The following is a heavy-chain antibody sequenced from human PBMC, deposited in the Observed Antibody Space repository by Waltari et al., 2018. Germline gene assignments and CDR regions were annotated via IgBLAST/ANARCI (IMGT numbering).Heavy chain of an antibody. V-gene: IGHV1-69*12. CDR2: ITPIFGTA. D-gene: IGHD4-17*01. CDR3: ARASLGDYRYDL. CDR1: EGTFNSHT. Sequence: QVQVVQSGAEVKKPGSSVKVSCKSPEGTFNSHTFSWVRQAPGQGLEWLGGITPIFGTANYGQKFQDRVTITADESTRTVYMELRRLRSEDTAVYYCARASLGDYRYDLWGQGTLVTVSS. J-gene: IGHJ5*02.